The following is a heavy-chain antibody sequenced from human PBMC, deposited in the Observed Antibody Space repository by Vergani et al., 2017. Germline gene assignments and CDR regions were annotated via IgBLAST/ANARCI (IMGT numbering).Heavy chain of an antibody. CDR2: IKQDGSEE. J-gene: IGHJ4*02. CDR1: GFTFSSYW. Sequence: EVQLVESGGGLVQPGGSLRLSCAASGFTFSSYWMSWVRQAPGKGLEWVANIKQDGSEEYYVDSVKGRFTISRDNAKNSLYLQMNSLRAEDTAVYYCARAPSNWNYLMAAIDYWGQGTLVTVSS. CDR3: ARAPSNWNYLMAAIDY. D-gene: IGHD1-7*01. V-gene: IGHV3-7*01.